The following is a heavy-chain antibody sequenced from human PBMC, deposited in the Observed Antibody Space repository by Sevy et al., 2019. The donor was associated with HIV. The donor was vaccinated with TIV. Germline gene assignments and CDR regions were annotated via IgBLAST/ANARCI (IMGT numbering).Heavy chain of an antibody. J-gene: IGHJ4*02. CDR2: IYYSGST. Sequence: SETLSLTCTVSGGSISSSSYYWGWIRQPPGKGLEWIGSIYYSGSTYYNPSLKSRVTISVDTSKNQFSLKLSSVTAADTAVYYCARGGGKQLWFDLDYWGQGTLVTVSS. CDR1: GGSISSSSYY. CDR3: ARGGGKQLWFDLDY. V-gene: IGHV4-39*01. D-gene: IGHD5-18*01.